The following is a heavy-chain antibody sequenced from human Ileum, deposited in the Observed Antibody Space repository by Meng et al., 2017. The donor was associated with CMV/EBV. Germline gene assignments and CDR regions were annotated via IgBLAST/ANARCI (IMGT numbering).Heavy chain of an antibody. D-gene: IGHD3-16*01. J-gene: IGHJ4*02. CDR1: GVSISRDGYY. CDR2: ICCGGST. V-gene: IGHV4-31*03. Sequence: LTCTVSGVSISRDGYYWSWIRQHPGKGLEWMGYICCGGSTYYNPSLKSRLTFSLDTSKNQFSLKLSSVSAADTAVYYCVRETWGVDYWGQGTLVTVSS. CDR3: VRETWGVDY.